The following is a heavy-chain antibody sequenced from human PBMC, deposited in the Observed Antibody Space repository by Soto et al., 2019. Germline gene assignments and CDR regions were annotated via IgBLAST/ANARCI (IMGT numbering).Heavy chain of an antibody. V-gene: IGHV1-18*01. Sequence: ASVTVSCQTSGGTFSSYTISWVRQAPGQGLEWMGWISGYNGHTKYAQKFQGRVTMTTDTSTSTVYMDLRSLRSDDTAVYYCAREGEMPYYYYGLDVWGQGTTVTVSS. CDR2: ISGYNGHT. D-gene: IGHD3-16*01. CDR3: AREGEMPYYYYGLDV. CDR1: GGTFSSYT. J-gene: IGHJ6*02.